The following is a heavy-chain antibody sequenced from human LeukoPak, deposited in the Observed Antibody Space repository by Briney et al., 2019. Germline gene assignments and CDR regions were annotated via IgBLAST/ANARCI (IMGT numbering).Heavy chain of an antibody. CDR1: GLTVSSKD. D-gene: IGHD5-24*01. CDR2: IYSGGST. V-gene: IGHV3-53*01. Sequence: GGSLRLSCAASGLTVSSKDMSWVRQAPGKGLEWVSVIYSGGSTYYADSVKGRFTISRDNAKNSLYLQMNSLRAEDTAVYYCARDWEMATIIRSAFDYWGQGTLVTVSS. CDR3: ARDWEMATIIRSAFDY. J-gene: IGHJ4*02.